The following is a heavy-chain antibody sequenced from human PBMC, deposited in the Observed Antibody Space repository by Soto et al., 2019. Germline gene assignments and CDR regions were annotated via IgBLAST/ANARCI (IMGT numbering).Heavy chain of an antibody. CDR1: GYTFTGYY. D-gene: IGHD3-3*01. V-gene: IGHV1-2*04. CDR3: ARVNYDFWSGYPRAYYGMDV. CDR2: INPNSGGT. Sequence: ASVKVSCKASGYTFTGYYMHWVRQAPGQGLEWMGWINPNSGGTNYAQKFQGWVTMTRDTSISTAYMELSRLRSDDTAVYYCARVNYDFWSGYPRAYYGMDVWGQGTTVTVSS. J-gene: IGHJ6*02.